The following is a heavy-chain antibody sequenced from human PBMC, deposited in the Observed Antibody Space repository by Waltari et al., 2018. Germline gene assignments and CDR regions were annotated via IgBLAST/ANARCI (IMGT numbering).Heavy chain of an antibody. D-gene: IGHD4-17*01. Sequence: QLVQSGGGLVRPGESLRLSCVGSGYPFHDAWMSWVRQAPAKGREWVGRIKREVDGGTAEYIESVKDRFTISRDDSKNTLYLQMKSLKSEDSAVYFCVRESYGNDIWGQGTLVTVSS. CDR2: IKREVDGGTA. J-gene: IGHJ4*02. CDR1: GYPFHDAW. V-gene: IGHV3-15*01. CDR3: VRESYGNDI.